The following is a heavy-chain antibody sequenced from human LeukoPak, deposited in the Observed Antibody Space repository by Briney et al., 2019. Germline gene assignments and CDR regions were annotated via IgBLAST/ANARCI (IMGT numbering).Heavy chain of an antibody. CDR3: ARGKEYCGGDCFSSWYFDL. CDR1: GGPFGGYY. D-gene: IGHD2-21*02. V-gene: IGHV4-34*01. Sequence: SETLSLTCAVYGGPFGGYYWSWIRQSPGKGLEWIGEINQSGSTTYKPSLKGRVTISVDTSKTQFSLKLSSVTAANTAVYYCARGKEYCGGDCFSSWYFDLWGRGTLVTVSS. CDR2: INQSGST. J-gene: IGHJ2*01.